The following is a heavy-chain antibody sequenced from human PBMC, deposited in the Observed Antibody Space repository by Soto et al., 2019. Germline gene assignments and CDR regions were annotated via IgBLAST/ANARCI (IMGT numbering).Heavy chain of an antibody. J-gene: IGHJ5*02. CDR3: VRDGSKTLRDWCDP. V-gene: IGHV4-4*07. CDR1: GGSISKFY. Sequence: QVQLQESGPGVVKPSETLSLSCSVSGGSISKFYWSWIRKTAGKGLEWMGRVSATGTTDYNPSLRSRVTMSVDISKKTFSLRLTSVTAADTGVYYCVRDGSKTLRDWCDPWGQGKLVTVSS. CDR2: VSATGTT.